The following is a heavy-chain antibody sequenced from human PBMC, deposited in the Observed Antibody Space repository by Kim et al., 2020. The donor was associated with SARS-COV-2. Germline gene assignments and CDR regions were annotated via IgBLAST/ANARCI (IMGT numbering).Heavy chain of an antibody. J-gene: IGHJ6*02. D-gene: IGHD3-9*01. CDR1: GFTFSSYG. CDR3: AKVRVKYYDILTGYSLGVDYYGMDV. V-gene: IGHV3-30*18. CDR2: ISYDGSNK. Sequence: GGSLRLSCAASGFTFSSYGMHWVRQAPGKGLERVAVISYDGSNKYYADSVKGRFTIFRDNSKNTLYLQMNSLRAEDTAVYYCAKVRVKYYDILTGYSLGVDYYGMDVWGQGTTVTVSS.